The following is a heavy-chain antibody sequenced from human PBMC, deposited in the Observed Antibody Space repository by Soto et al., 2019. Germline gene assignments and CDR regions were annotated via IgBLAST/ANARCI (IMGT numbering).Heavy chain of an antibody. V-gene: IGHV2-5*02. CDR1: GLSLRTTGVG. CDR3: VQSRCGGDCLEIYSSHAYNGLDV. Sequence: QVTLKESGPTLVKPTQTLTLTCTVSGLSLRTTGVGVGWVRQPPGKALEWLALLYWEDDQRYSPSLRSSLTIAKGISEKQVVLTMTNMDTVDTATYYCVQSRCGGDCLEIYSSHAYNGLDVWGQGTTVTVSS. D-gene: IGHD2-21*02. CDR2: LYWEDDQ. J-gene: IGHJ6*02.